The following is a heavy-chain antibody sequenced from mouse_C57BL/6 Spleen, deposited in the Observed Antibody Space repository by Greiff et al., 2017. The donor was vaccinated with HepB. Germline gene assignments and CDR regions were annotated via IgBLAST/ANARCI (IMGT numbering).Heavy chain of an antibody. CDR2: ISSGGSYT. D-gene: IGHD2-4*01. CDR3: ARPVDDYDGAWFAY. V-gene: IGHV5-6*01. J-gene: IGHJ3*01. CDR1: GFTFSSYG. Sequence: EVKVVESGGDLVKPGGSLKLSCAASGFTFSSYGMSWVRQTPDKRLEWVATISSGGSYTYYPDSVKGRFTISRDNAKNTLYLQMSSLKSEDTAMYYCARPVDDYDGAWFAYWGQGTLVTVSA.